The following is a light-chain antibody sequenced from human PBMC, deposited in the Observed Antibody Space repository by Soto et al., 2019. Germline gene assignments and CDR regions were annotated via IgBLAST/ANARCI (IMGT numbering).Light chain of an antibody. CDR3: QQTTSLPLT. J-gene: IGKJ4*01. CDR2: AAS. V-gene: IGKV1-12*01. CDR1: QGISGW. Sequence: DIQMTQSPSFVSASVGDRVTITCRASQGISGWLAWYQHKPGRAPKLLIHAASSLESGVPSRFSGSGSGTDFTLTISSLQPEDFATYYCQQTTSLPLTFGGGTKVEIK.